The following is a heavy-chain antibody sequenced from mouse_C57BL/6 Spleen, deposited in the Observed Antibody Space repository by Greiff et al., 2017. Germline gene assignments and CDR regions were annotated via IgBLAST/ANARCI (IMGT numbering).Heavy chain of an antibody. CDR3: ARDSSGPYYFDY. Sequence: QVQLQQSGAELAKPGASVKLSCKASGYTFTSYWMHWVKQRPGQGLEWIGYINPSSGYTKYNQKFKDKATLTADKSSSTAYMQLSSLTDEASAVYYCARDSSGPYYFDYWGQGTTLTVSS. D-gene: IGHD3-2*02. V-gene: IGHV1-7*01. J-gene: IGHJ2*01. CDR1: GYTFTSYW. CDR2: INPSSGYT.